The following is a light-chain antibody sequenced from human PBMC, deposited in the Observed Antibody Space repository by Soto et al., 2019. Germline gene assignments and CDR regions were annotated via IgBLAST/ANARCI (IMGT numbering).Light chain of an antibody. CDR3: QQFYSWPLT. J-gene: IGKJ4*01. CDR2: GGS. Sequence: EIVLTQSPATLSVSPGERATLSCRASQSVSNNLVWYQQKPGQAPRLLIYGGSTRATGIPARFSGSGSAAEFTLTISSLQSEDFAVYFCQQFYSWPLTFGGGTKVDIK. CDR1: QSVSNN. V-gene: IGKV3-15*01.